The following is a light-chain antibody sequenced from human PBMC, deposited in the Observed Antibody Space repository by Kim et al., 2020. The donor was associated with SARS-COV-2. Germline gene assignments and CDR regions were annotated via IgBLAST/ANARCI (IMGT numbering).Light chain of an antibody. CDR2: GAS. Sequence: DIQMTQSPSSLSASVGDRVTITCQASQDISNYLNWYQQKPRQAPRLLIYGASNLETGVPSRFSGSRSGTDFTFTISGLQPEDIATYYCQRYDDVPLTFGGGTKVDIK. V-gene: IGKV1-33*01. CDR1: QDISNY. CDR3: QRYDDVPLT. J-gene: IGKJ4*01.